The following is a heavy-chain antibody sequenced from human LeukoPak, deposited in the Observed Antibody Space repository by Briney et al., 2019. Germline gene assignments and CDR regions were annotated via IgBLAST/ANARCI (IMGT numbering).Heavy chain of an antibody. J-gene: IGHJ5*02. Sequence: PSETLSLTCNVFGDSVSSNHWNWIRQPPGKGLEWIGTFYSDGSTTYNPSLKSRLTISVNTSKNQFSLKLTSVTAADTAVYYCARSLSGLDSGDRWGQGTLVNVSS. CDR2: FYSDGST. D-gene: IGHD5-12*01. CDR1: GDSVSSNH. CDR3: ARSLSGLDSGDR. V-gene: IGHV4-59*02.